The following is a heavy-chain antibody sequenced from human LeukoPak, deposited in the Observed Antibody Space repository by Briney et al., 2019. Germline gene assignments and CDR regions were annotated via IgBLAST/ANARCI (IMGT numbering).Heavy chain of an antibody. V-gene: IGHV3-74*01. J-gene: IGHJ3*02. CDR1: EFTFRGHW. D-gene: IGHD5/OR15-5a*01. Sequence: SGGSLRLSCAASEFTFRGHWMHWVRQAPGKGLVWVSRINGDGSGTDYADSVKGRFTISRDDAKNTLYLQMNSLRAEDTAVYYCVRDTDSVKGAFDMWGQETMVTVSP. CDR3: VRDTDSVKGAFDM. CDR2: INGDGSGT.